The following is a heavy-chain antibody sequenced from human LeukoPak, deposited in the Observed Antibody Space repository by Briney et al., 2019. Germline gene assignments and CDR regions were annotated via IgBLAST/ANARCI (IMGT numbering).Heavy chain of an antibody. CDR1: GGTFSSYA. J-gene: IGHJ4*02. CDR3: ARGPGIAVAGVFDY. Sequence: ASVKVSCKASGGTFSSYAISWVRQAPGQGLEWMGWISGHNGHTNYVQKMQDRVSMTTDTSTNTAYMEVRNLTSDDTAVYYCARGPGIAVAGVFDYWGQGSLVTVSS. D-gene: IGHD6-19*01. CDR2: ISGHNGHT. V-gene: IGHV1-18*01.